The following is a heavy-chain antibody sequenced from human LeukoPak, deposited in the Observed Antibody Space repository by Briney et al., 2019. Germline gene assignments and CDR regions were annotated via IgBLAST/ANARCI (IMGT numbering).Heavy chain of an antibody. CDR2: VFPKTGAT. CDR3: VRDMGNWQENWFDR. CDR1: GSRFTYCY. D-gene: IGHD5-24*01. J-gene: IGHJ5*02. V-gene: IGHV1-2*02. Sequence: ASVKLSRNASGSRFTYCYFDRHWVRHAPGMQWMGGVFPKTGATKTAQKFQDRSTMTRDTAISTVYLELSSLRSDDTGVYYCVRDMGNWQENWFDRWGQATRAIVS.